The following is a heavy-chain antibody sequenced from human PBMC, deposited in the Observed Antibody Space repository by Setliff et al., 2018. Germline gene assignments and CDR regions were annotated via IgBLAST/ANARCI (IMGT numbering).Heavy chain of an antibody. V-gene: IGHV4-39*07. CDR3: ARDRRGFYYYMDV. Sequence: PSETLSLTCTVSGGSISSSSYYWGWIRQPPGKGLEWIGSIYYSGSTNYNPSLQSRVTISVDTSKNQFSLKLSSVTAADTAVYYCARDRRGFYYYMDVWGKGTTVTVSS. J-gene: IGHJ6*03. D-gene: IGHD3-10*01. CDR1: GGSISSSSYY. CDR2: IYYSGST.